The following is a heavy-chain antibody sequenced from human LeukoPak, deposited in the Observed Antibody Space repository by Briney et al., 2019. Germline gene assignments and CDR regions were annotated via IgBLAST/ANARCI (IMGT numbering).Heavy chain of an antibody. D-gene: IGHD2-15*01. CDR2: ISAYNGNT. Sequence: ASVKVSCKASGYTFTGYYMHWVRQAPGQGLEWMGWISAYNGNTNYAQKLQGRVTMTTDTSTSTAYMEVRSLRSDDTAVYYCAILRMVVVAAERGDWFDPWGQGTLVTVSS. J-gene: IGHJ5*02. V-gene: IGHV1-18*04. CDR3: AILRMVVVAAERGDWFDP. CDR1: GYTFTGYY.